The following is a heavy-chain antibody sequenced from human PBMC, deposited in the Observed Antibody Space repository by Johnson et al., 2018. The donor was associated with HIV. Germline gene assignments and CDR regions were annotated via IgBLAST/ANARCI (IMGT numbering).Heavy chain of an antibody. CDR3: GSPSLPWGIDAFDI. V-gene: IGHV3-30*01. D-gene: IGHD3-16*01. CDR2: DGGNK. J-gene: IGHJ3*02. Sequence: DGGNKYYADSVKGRVTISGDNSKNTLYLQMKRLSGEDTAVHYCGSPSLPWGIDAFDIWGQGAMVTVSS.